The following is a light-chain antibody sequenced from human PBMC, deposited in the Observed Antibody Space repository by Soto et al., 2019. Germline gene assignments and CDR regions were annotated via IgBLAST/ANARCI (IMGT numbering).Light chain of an antibody. V-gene: IGKV1-39*01. CDR2: AAS. CDR3: QQSYSTPRT. Sequence: DIQMTQSPSSLSASVGDRVTITCRASQSISSYLNWYQQKPGKAPKLLIYAASSLQSGVPSRFSGLGSGTDFTLTISSLQPEDFATYYCQQSYSTPRTFGQGTKVEIK. CDR1: QSISSY. J-gene: IGKJ1*01.